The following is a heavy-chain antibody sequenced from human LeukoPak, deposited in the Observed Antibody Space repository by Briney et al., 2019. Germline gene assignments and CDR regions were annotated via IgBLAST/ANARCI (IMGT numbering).Heavy chain of an antibody. Sequence: ASVKVSCKASGYTFTGYYMHWVRQAPGQGLEWMGWINPNSGGTNYAQKFQGRATMTRDTSISTAYMELSRLRSDDTAVYYCAGHHYYDSSGFDYWGQGTLVTVSS. D-gene: IGHD3-22*01. CDR3: AGHHYYDSSGFDY. CDR1: GYTFTGYY. J-gene: IGHJ4*02. V-gene: IGHV1-2*02. CDR2: INPNSGGT.